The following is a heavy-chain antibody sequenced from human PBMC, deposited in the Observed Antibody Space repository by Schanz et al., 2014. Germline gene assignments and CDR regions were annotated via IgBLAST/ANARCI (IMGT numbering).Heavy chain of an antibody. CDR3: ATGPSGSLDY. Sequence: QVQLVQSGAEVKKPGASVKVSCKASGYTFTSYGINWVRQAPGQGLEWVGRFIPILDVGNYAQQFQGRVSITADTSASTAYMEVRSLTSEDTAVYYCATGPSGSLDYWGQGTLVTVSS. J-gene: IGHJ4*02. D-gene: IGHD3-10*01. CDR2: FIPILDVG. CDR1: GYTFTSYG. V-gene: IGHV1-69*04.